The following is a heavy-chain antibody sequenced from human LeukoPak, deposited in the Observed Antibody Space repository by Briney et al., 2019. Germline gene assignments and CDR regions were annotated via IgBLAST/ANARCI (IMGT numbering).Heavy chain of an antibody. Sequence: PGRSLRLSCAASGFTFSSYGMHWVRQAPGKGLEGVAVIWYDGSNKYYADSVKGRFTISRDNSKNTLYLQMSSLRAEDTAVYYCARAGYSYGYDAFDIWGQGTMVTVSS. CDR2: IWYDGSNK. J-gene: IGHJ3*02. CDR1: GFTFSSYG. CDR3: ARAGYSYGYDAFDI. V-gene: IGHV3-33*01. D-gene: IGHD5-18*01.